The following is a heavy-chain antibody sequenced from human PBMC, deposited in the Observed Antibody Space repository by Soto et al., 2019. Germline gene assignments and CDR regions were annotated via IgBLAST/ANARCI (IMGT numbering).Heavy chain of an antibody. V-gene: IGHV4-34*01. D-gene: IGHD6-6*01. Sequence: SETLSLTCAVYGGSFSGYYWSWIRQPPGKGLEWIGEINHSGSTNYNPSLKSRVTITVDKSKNQFSLKLSSVTAADTAVYYCARDATGGQLVTGRYFDYWGQGTLVTVSS. J-gene: IGHJ4*02. CDR2: INHSGST. CDR1: GGSFSGYY. CDR3: ARDATGGQLVTGRYFDY.